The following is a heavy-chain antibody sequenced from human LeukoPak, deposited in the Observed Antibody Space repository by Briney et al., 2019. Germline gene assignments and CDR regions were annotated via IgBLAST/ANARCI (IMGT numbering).Heavy chain of an antibody. D-gene: IGHD3-9*01. Sequence: GGSLRLSCAASGFTVSSNYMSWVRQAPGKGLEWVSVIYSGGSTYYADSVKGRFTISRDNSKNTLYLQMNSLRAEDTAVYYCAKFEVHRGLDYWGQGTLVTVSS. CDR2: IYSGGST. CDR3: AKFEVHRGLDY. CDR1: GFTVSSNY. J-gene: IGHJ4*02. V-gene: IGHV3-66*01.